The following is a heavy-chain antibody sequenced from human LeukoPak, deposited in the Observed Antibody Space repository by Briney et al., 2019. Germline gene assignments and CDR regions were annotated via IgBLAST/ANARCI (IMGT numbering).Heavy chain of an antibody. CDR2: MNPNSGNT. CDR1: GYTFTSYD. CDR3: ARVTRDDFWSGYFGGDYYYGMDV. J-gene: IGHJ6*02. D-gene: IGHD3-3*01. V-gene: IGHV1-8*01. Sequence: ASVKVSCKASGYTFTSYDINWVRQATGQGLEWMGWMNPNSGNTGYAQKFQGRVTMTRNTSISTAYMELSSLRSEDTAVYYCARVTRDDFWSGYFGGDYYYGMDVWGQGTTVTVSS.